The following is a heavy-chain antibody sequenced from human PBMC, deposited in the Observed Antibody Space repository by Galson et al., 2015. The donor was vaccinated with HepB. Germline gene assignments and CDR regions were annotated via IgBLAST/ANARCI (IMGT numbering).Heavy chain of an antibody. CDR2: VISTSDIT. J-gene: IGHJ3*01. CDR3: ARDDRYAFDV. CDR1: GFTFSTYS. V-gene: IGHV3-48*01. Sequence: SLRHSCAASGFTFSTYSINWVRQAPGKGLEWVSYVISTSDITYYADSVKGRFTISRDNAKNSVYLQMNSLRAEDTAVYYCARDDRYAFDVWGQGTVVTVSS.